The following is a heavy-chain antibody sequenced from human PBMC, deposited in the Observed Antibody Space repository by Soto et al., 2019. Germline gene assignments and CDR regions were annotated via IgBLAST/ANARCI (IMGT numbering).Heavy chain of an antibody. CDR2: IYSSGTT. CDR1: GGSVSSGTYY. D-gene: IGHD2-8*02. CDR3: AREYIDTETYLYGMDV. Sequence: PSETLSLTCTVSGGSVSSGTYYWTWIRQPPGKGLEWIGYIYSSGTTNYNPSLKRRVTISVDTSKNHFSLRLSSVTAADTAVYYCAREYIDTETYLYGMDVWGQGTTVTVSS. J-gene: IGHJ6*02. V-gene: IGHV4-61*03.